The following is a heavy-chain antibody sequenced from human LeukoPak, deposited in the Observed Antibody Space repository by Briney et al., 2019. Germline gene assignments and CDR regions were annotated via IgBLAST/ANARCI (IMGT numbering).Heavy chain of an antibody. Sequence: GGSLRLSCAASGFAFSNYWMHWVRQAPGKGLMWVSRINSDGSITSYADSVKGRFTISRGNAKNTLYLQMNSLRAEDTGVYYCARAAAVSAIPSDWGQGALVIISS. J-gene: IGHJ4*02. CDR3: ARAAAVSAIPSD. CDR2: INSDGSIT. D-gene: IGHD2-15*01. V-gene: IGHV3-74*01. CDR1: GFAFSNYW.